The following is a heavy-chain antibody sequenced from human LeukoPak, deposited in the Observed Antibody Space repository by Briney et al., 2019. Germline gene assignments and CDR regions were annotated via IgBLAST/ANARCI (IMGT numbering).Heavy chain of an antibody. Sequence: GGSLRLSCAAPGFNFSPYGMSWIRQAPGKGLEWVAGISGSGSDTYYADSVKGRFTISRDNFKNTVDLQMNSLRADDTAVYYCAKLGTYLYFDFWGRGTLVTVSS. CDR3: AKLGTYLYFDF. CDR2: ISGSGSDT. D-gene: IGHD7-27*01. V-gene: IGHV3-23*01. CDR1: GFNFSPYG. J-gene: IGHJ2*01.